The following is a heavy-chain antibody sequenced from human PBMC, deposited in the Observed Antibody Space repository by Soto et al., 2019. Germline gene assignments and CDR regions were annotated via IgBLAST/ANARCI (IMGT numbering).Heavy chain of an antibody. Sequence: EVQLLESGGGLVQPGGSLRLSCAASGFTFSSCAMSWVRQAPGEGLEWVSGISGSGGSTYYADSVKGRFTISRDNSKNTLYLQMNSLRAEDTAVYYCAKSGANDYSNPYGMDVWGQGTTVTVSS. J-gene: IGHJ6*02. CDR1: GFTFSSCA. CDR2: ISGSGGST. CDR3: AKSGANDYSNPYGMDV. V-gene: IGHV3-23*01. D-gene: IGHD4-4*01.